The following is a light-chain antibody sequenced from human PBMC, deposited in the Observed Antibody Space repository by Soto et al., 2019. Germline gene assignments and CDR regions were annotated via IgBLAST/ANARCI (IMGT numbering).Light chain of an antibody. CDR3: QQYGSSLFT. J-gene: IGKJ3*01. CDR1: QSVSSSY. CDR2: GAS. V-gene: IGKV3-20*01. Sequence: PGERATLSCRASQSVSSSYLAWYQQKPGQAPRLLIYGASSRATGIPDRFSGSGSGTDFTLTISRLEPEDFAVYYCQQYGSSLFTFGPGTKVDIK.